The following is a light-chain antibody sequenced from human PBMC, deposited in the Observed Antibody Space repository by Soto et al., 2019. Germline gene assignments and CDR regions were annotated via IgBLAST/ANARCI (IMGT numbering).Light chain of an antibody. Sequence: DIQMTQSPSTLSASVGDRVTITCRASQSIITSLAWYQQKPGKAPNLLIYEASTLQSGVPSRFSGSGSGTEFTLSVSSLQPEDFATYYCLQLDSYPRTFGQGTKVDIK. CDR3: LQLDSYPRT. CDR1: QSIITS. J-gene: IGKJ1*01. CDR2: EAS. V-gene: IGKV1-5*01.